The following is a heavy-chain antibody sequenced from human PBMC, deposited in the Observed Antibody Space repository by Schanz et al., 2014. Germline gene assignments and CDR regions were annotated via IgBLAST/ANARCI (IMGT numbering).Heavy chain of an antibody. Sequence: EVQLLESGGGLVQPGGSLRLSCATSGFTLNNAWMNWVRQAPGKGLQWVARIKSKTDGGTRDYAAPVKGRFTISTDDSKNTLYLQMNSLRAEDTAVYYCARIGGSVFDYWAQGTLVTVSS. CDR2: IKSKTDGGTR. D-gene: IGHD3-10*01. CDR1: GFTLNNAW. CDR3: ARIGGSVFDY. V-gene: IGHV3-15*01. J-gene: IGHJ4*02.